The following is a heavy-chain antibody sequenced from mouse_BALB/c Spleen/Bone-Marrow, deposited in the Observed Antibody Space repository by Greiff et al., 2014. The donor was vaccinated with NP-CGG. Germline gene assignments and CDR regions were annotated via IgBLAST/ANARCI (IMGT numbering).Heavy chain of an antibody. Sequence: DVQLVESGGGLVQPGGSLKLSCAASGFDFSRYWMSWVRQAPGKGLEWIGEINPDSRTINYTPSLKDKFIISRDNAKNTLDLQMSRVRSEDAGLYYCARCGYYGFLHYWGQGTTLTVSS. CDR3: ARCGYYGFLHY. J-gene: IGHJ2*01. CDR1: GFDFSRYW. CDR2: INPDSRTI. D-gene: IGHD1-1*01. V-gene: IGHV4-1*02.